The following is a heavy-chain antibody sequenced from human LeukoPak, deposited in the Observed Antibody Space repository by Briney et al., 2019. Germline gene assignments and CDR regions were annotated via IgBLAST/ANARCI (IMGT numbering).Heavy chain of an antibody. V-gene: IGHV4-59*01. Sequence: PSETLSLTCTVSGGSISTYYWSWIRQPPGKGLEWIGYIYYSGSTNYNPSLKSRVTISVDTSKNQFSLKLSFVTAADTAVYFCGRDASANDFPAVWFDPWGQGTLVTVSS. D-gene: IGHD5-12*01. J-gene: IGHJ5*02. CDR2: IYYSGST. CDR3: GRDASANDFPAVWFDP. CDR1: GGSISTYY.